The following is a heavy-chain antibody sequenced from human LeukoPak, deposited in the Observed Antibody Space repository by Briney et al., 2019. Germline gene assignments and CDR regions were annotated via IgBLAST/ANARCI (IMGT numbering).Heavy chain of an antibody. Sequence: PGRSLRLSCAAPGFTFDDYAMHWVRQAPGKGLEWVANIKQDGNEKYYVDSVKGRFTISRDNAKNSLYLQMNSLRAEDTAVYYCARETTTVTSMASDAFDIWGQGTMVTVSS. CDR3: ARETTTVTSMASDAFDI. J-gene: IGHJ3*02. CDR2: IKQDGNEK. D-gene: IGHD4-17*01. CDR1: GFTFDDYA. V-gene: IGHV3-7*01.